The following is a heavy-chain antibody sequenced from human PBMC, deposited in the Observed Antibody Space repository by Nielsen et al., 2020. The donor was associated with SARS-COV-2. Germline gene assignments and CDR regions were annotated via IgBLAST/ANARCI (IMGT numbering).Heavy chain of an antibody. Sequence: ASVKVSCKASGYTFTSYAMHWVRQAPGQRLEWMGWINAGNGNTKYSQKFQGRVTITRDTSASTAYLELSSLRSEDTAVYYCARVLGSGWIDYWGQGTLVTVSS. V-gene: IGHV1-3*01. J-gene: IGHJ4*02. CDR1: GYTFTSYA. CDR3: ARVLGSGWIDY. D-gene: IGHD6-19*01. CDR2: INAGNGNT.